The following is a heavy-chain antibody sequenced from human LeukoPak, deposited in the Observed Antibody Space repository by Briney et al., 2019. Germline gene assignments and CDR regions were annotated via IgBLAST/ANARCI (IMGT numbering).Heavy chain of an antibody. Sequence: SETLSLTCTVSGGSISSGGYYWSWIRQHPGKGLEWIGYIYYSGSTYYNPSLKSRVTISVDTSKNQFSLKLSSVTAADTAAYYCARHYGDYGPAPHYYYYYMDVWGKGTTVTVSS. CDR2: IYYSGST. J-gene: IGHJ6*03. D-gene: IGHD4-17*01. V-gene: IGHV4-31*03. CDR1: GGSISSGGYY. CDR3: ARHYGDYGPAPHYYYYYMDV.